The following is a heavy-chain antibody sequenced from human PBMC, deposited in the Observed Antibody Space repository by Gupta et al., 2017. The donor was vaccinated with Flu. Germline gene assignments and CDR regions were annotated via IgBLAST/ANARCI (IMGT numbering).Heavy chain of an antibody. CDR3: ARHPDVDY. J-gene: IGHJ4*02. Sequence: GGSISVSDTDYGGWIRQPPGKGLEWIGSIKYSGRTYYNPSLESRVTVSIETSKDQFSVQVTSMTAADTAVYYGARHPDVDYWGQGTLVTVSS. CDR1: GGSISVSDTDY. CDR2: IKYSGRT. V-gene: IGHV4-39*01.